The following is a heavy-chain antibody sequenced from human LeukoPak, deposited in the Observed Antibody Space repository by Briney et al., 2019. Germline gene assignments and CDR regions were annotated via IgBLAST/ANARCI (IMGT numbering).Heavy chain of an antibody. Sequence: ASVKVSCKASGYTFTSYGISWVRQAPGQGLEWMGWISAYNGNTNYAQKLQGRVTMTTDTSTSTAYMELRSLRSDDTAVYYCARGPPGITMIVVVVPDIWGQGTMVTVS. CDR2: ISAYNGNT. V-gene: IGHV1-18*01. D-gene: IGHD3-22*01. CDR3: ARGPPGITMIVVVVPDI. CDR1: GYTFTSYG. J-gene: IGHJ3*02.